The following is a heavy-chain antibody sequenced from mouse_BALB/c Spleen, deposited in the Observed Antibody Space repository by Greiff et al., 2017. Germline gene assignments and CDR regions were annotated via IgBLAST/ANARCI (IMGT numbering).Heavy chain of an antibody. D-gene: IGHD2-1*01. J-gene: IGHJ3*01. Sequence: VQLQQSGAELAKPGASVKMSCKASGYTFTSYWMHWVKQRPGQGLEWIGYINPSTGYTEYNQKFKDKATLTADKSSSTAYMQLSSLTSEDSAVYYGASHGNYVWCAYWGQGTLVTVSA. V-gene: IGHV1-7*01. CDR2: INPSTGYT. CDR1: GYTFTSYW. CDR3: ASHGNYVWCAY.